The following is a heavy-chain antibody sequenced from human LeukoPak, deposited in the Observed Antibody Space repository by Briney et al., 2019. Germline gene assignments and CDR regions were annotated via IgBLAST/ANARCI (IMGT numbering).Heavy chain of an antibody. CDR1: GGSISSYY. Sequence: PSETLSLTCTVSGGSISSYYWSWIRQPPGKGLEWIGYIYYSGSTNYNPPLKSRVTISVDTSKNQFSLKLSSVTAADTAVYYCARSDKSSSSPDYYYYYYMDVWGKGTTVTVSS. CDR2: IYYSGST. CDR3: ARSDKSSSSPDYYYYYYMDV. V-gene: IGHV4-59*01. D-gene: IGHD6-6*01. J-gene: IGHJ6*03.